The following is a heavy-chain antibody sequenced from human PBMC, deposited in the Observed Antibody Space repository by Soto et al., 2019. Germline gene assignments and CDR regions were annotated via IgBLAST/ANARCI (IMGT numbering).Heavy chain of an antibody. V-gene: IGHV4-4*02. D-gene: IGHD6-13*01. CDR2: TYHSGTT. CDR1: GDSINNSHW. CDR3: AREVNSSPARGPNWFDP. Sequence: QVQLQESGPGLVQPSGTLSLTCAVSGDSINNSHWWSWVRQTPGKGLEWIGETYHSGTTNYNPSLKTRVTISTDKSKNPFPLKMNALPAADTAVYYCAREVNSSPARGPNWFDPWGQGTLVTVSS. J-gene: IGHJ5*02.